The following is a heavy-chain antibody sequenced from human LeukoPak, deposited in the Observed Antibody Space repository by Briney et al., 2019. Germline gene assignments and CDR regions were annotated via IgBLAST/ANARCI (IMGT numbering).Heavy chain of an antibody. D-gene: IGHD4-17*01. Sequence: GGSLRLSCAASGFTFSSNSMNWVRQAPGKGLEWVSSISSSSSDIYYADSVKGRFPISRDNAKNSLYLQMNSLRAEDTAVYYCARETTTVTTGDYYYYGMDVWGQGTTVIVSS. CDR1: GFTFSSNS. J-gene: IGHJ6*02. CDR2: ISSSSSDI. CDR3: ARETTTVTTGDYYYYGMDV. V-gene: IGHV3-21*01.